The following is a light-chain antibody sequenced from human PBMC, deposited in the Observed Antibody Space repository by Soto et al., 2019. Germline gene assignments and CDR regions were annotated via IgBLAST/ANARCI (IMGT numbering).Light chain of an antibody. V-gene: IGKV3D-20*02. Sequence: VVVTQSPGTLSLSPAERATLSCRASQSVTSDYLAWYQQTPGQSPRLLMSGASRRATGVPDRFSGSGSGTEFTLTVSSMKSEDFAVYYCQPRTSWPTFGGGTKVDI. CDR2: GAS. J-gene: IGKJ4*01. CDR1: QSVTSDY. CDR3: QPRTSWPT.